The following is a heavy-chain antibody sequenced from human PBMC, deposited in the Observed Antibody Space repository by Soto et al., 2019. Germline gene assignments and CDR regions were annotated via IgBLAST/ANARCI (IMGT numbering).Heavy chain of an antibody. J-gene: IGHJ5*02. CDR2: INHSGST. V-gene: IGHV4-34*01. D-gene: IGHD6-13*01. CDR1: GGSFSGYY. CDR3: ARGRIAAAGTRAWFDP. Sequence: PSETLSLTCAVYGGSFSGYYWSWIRQPPGKGLEWIGEINHSGSTNYNPSLKSRVTISVDTSKNQFSLKLSSVTAADTAVYYCARGRIAAAGTRAWFDPWGQGTLVTVSS.